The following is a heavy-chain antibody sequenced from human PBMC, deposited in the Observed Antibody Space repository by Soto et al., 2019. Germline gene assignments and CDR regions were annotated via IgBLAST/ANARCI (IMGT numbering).Heavy chain of an antibody. CDR3: AKGGAVYGLLTHDY. V-gene: IGHV3-23*01. D-gene: IGHD3-9*01. CDR2: ITGSSSNL. Sequence: EVQLLESGGGLEQPGGSLRLSCAASGFTFSDYAMSWVRQAPGKGLEWVTTITGSSSNLYYTDSVKGRFAISRDNSRNILCLQMNSLTAEDTAVYYCAKGGAVYGLLTHDYWGQGTLVTVSS. CDR1: GFTFSDYA. J-gene: IGHJ4*02.